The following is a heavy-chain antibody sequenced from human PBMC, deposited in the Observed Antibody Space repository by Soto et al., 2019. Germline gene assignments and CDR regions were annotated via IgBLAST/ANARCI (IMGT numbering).Heavy chain of an antibody. CDR1: GGSVSSDSYN. D-gene: IGHD4-17*01. CDR2: IHYSGST. V-gene: IGHV4-39*01. J-gene: IGHJ3*02. CDR3: AAFYGNAFDI. Sequence: QLQLQESGPGLVKPSETLSLTCTVSGGSVSSDSYNWDWIRQPQGRVLEWIGTIHYSGSTDYNPSVKSRVTISEETSNNQFSPKVTSVTAADTAVYYCAAFYGNAFDIWGRGATVTVS.